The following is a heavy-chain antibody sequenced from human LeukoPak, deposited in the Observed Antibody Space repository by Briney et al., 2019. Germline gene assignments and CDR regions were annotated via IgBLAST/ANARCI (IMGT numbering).Heavy chain of an antibody. V-gene: IGHV3-23*01. J-gene: IGHJ4*02. CDR1: GFSFSSYC. CDR3: AKVPSISSSWYYFDY. Sequence: PGGSLRLSCAASGFSFSSYCMSWVRQAPGKGLEWVSALSGSGGNTYYADSVKGRFTISRDNSKNTLYLQMNSLRAEDTAVYYCAKVPSISSSWYYFDYWGQGTLVTVSS. D-gene: IGHD6-13*01. CDR2: LSGSGGNT.